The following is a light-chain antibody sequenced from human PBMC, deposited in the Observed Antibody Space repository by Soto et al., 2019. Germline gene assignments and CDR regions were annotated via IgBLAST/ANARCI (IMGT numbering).Light chain of an antibody. V-gene: IGKV3-20*01. Sequence: EIVMTQSPATLSVSPGERATLSCRASQSVSSNLAWYQQKPGQAPRLLIYGASRRATGIPDRFSGSGSGTGFTLTISRLEPEDFAVYYCQQYSTSRGWKFGQGTK. CDR2: GAS. CDR3: QQYSTSRGWK. CDR1: QSVSSN. J-gene: IGKJ1*01.